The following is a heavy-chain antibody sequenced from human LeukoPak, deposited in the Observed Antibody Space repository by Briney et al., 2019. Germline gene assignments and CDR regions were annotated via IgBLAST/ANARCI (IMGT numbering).Heavy chain of an antibody. CDR2: IKEDGNEI. D-gene: IGHD2-15*01. J-gene: IGHJ4*02. V-gene: IGHV3-7*03. Sequence: GGSLRLSCAASTFTFSHYWMSWVRQAPGKGLEWVANIKEDGNEIHYVDSVKGRFTISRDNAKNSLYLQMSSLRAEDTAFYYCAKVAGGYFFPDFWGQGTLVTVSS. CDR3: AKVAGGYFFPDF. CDR1: TFTFSHYW.